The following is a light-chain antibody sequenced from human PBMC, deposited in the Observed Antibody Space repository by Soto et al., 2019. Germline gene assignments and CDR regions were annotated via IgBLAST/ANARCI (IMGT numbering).Light chain of an antibody. CDR2: AAS. CDR1: QGIRNN. V-gene: IGKV1-27*01. CDR3: QKYFSVPFT. Sequence: DIQMTQSPSSLSASAGDRVTITCRASQGIRNNLAWYQQKPGEVPKLLIYAASTFQSGVPSRFSGSGSGTDFTLTISSLQPEDVATYYCQKYFSVPFTFGPGTKVVIK. J-gene: IGKJ3*01.